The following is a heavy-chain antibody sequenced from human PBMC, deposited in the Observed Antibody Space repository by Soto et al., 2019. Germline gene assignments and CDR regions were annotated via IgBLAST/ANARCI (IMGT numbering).Heavy chain of an antibody. CDR1: GCSISSYY. D-gene: IGHD4-17*01. CDR2: IYYSGST. Sequence: SETLSLTCTVSGCSISSYYWSWIRQPPRKGLKWIGYIYYSGSTNYNPSLKSRVTISVDTSKNQFSLKLSSVTAADTAVYYCARVGGLRQDYYYYYMDVWGKGTTVTVSS. V-gene: IGHV4-59*01. CDR3: ARVGGLRQDYYYYYMDV. J-gene: IGHJ6*03.